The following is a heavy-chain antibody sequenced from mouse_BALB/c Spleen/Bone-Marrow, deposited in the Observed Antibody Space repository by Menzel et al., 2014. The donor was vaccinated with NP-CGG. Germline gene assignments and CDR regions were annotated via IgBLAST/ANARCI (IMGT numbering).Heavy chain of an antibody. Sequence: EVMLVESGGVLVQPGGSLKLSCAASGFTFSSYDMSWVRQTPDKRLELVATINTNGGTTYYPDSVKGRFTISRDNAKSTPYLQMSSLKSADTAIYYCARNRYDWFAYWGQGTLVTVSA. CDR3: ARNRYDWFAY. CDR2: INTNGGTT. CDR1: GFTFSSYD. D-gene: IGHD2-14*01. J-gene: IGHJ3*01. V-gene: IGHV5-6-3*01.